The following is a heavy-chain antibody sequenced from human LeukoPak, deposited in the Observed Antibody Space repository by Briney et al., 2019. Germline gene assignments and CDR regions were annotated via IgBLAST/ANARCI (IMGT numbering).Heavy chain of an antibody. CDR3: AKRRYDTSSLDWFDP. V-gene: IGHV3-23*01. CDR2: ISGTGANT. Sequence: QSGGSLRLSCAASGFTFSSYGMSWVRPAPGKGLEWVSTISGTGANTYYADSVKGRFTISRDNFKSTLYLQMNSLRVEDAAVYYCAKRRYDTSSLDWFDPWGQGTLVTVSS. J-gene: IGHJ5*02. CDR1: GFTFSSYG. D-gene: IGHD6-13*01.